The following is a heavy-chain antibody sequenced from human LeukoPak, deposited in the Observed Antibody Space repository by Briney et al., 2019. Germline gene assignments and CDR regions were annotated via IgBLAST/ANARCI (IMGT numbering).Heavy chain of an antibody. CDR2: ISTSGNT. D-gene: IGHD5-24*01. Sequence: RPSETLSLTCTVSGDSVGNYYWSWIRQPPGKDLEWIGYISTSGNTNYNPSLKNRVTISVDTSKNQFSLKLSSVTAADTAVYYCARHRMATDHIFDYWGQGTLVTVSS. CDR1: GDSVGNYY. V-gene: IGHV4-4*09. CDR3: ARHRMATDHIFDY. J-gene: IGHJ4*02.